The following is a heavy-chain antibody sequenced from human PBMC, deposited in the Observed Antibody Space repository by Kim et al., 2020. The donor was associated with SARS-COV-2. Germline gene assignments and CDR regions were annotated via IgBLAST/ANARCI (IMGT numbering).Heavy chain of an antibody. CDR3: ARIYGDYGLLYYYYYMDV. V-gene: IGHV4-30-2*05. D-gene: IGHD4-17*01. J-gene: IGHJ6*03. Sequence: KIRVTISVDTSKNQFSLKLSSVTAADTAVYYCARIYGDYGLLYYYYYMDVWGKGTTVTVSS.